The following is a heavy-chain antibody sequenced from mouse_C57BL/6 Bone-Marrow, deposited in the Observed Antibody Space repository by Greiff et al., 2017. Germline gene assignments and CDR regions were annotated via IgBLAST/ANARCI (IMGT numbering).Heavy chain of an antibody. CDR3: ARGELVYYYGSSPFAY. D-gene: IGHD1-1*01. CDR1: GYTFTSYG. CDR2: IYPRSGNT. J-gene: IGHJ3*01. V-gene: IGHV1-81*01. Sequence: QVQLQQSGAELARPGASVKLSCKASGYTFTSYGISWVKQRTGQGLEWIGEIYPRSGNTYYNEKFKGKATLTADKSSSTAYMELRSLTSEDSAVYFCARGELVYYYGSSPFAYWGQGTLVTVSA.